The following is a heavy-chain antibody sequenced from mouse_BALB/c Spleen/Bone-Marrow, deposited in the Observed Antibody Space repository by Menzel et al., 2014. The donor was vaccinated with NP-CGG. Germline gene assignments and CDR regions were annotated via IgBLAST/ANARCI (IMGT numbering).Heavy chain of an antibody. V-gene: IGHV3-2*02. CDR3: AKTGYRCAFAY. D-gene: IGHD2-14*01. CDR2: INYSGST. Sequence: DVQLQESGPGLVKPSQSLSLTCTVTGYSITSDYAWNWIRPFPGNKLEWMGYINYSGSTSYNPSLKSRISITRDTSENQFFLQLNSVTTEDTATYYCAKTGYRCAFAYWGQGTLVTVSA. J-gene: IGHJ3*01. CDR1: GYSITSDYA.